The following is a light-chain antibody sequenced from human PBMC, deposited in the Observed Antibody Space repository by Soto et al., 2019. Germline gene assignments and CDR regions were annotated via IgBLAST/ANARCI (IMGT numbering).Light chain of an antibody. J-gene: IGKJ1*01. V-gene: IGKV3-15*01. CDR1: QSVSSSY. CDR3: QQYHNWPPWT. Sequence: EIVLTQSPGTLSMSPGERATLSCRARQSVSSSYLAWYQQKSGQAPRLLIYDASTRATGIPARFSGSGSGTEFTLTISSLQFEDFAIYYCQQYHNWPPWTFGQGTKVDIK. CDR2: DAS.